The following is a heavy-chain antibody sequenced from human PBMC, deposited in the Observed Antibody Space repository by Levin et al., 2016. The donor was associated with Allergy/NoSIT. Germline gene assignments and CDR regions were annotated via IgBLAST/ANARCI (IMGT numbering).Heavy chain of an antibody. Sequence: GGSLRLSCVASGFRFSDYVMTWVRQAPGKGLVWVSYISSSGSTIYYADSVKGRFTISRDNAKNSLYLQMNSLRAEDTAVYYCARPLEDSSSGVAFDIWGQGTMITVSS. CDR2: ISSSGSTI. V-gene: IGHV3-48*03. D-gene: IGHD6-6*01. J-gene: IGHJ3*02. CDR1: GFRFSDYV. CDR3: ARPLEDSSSGVAFDI.